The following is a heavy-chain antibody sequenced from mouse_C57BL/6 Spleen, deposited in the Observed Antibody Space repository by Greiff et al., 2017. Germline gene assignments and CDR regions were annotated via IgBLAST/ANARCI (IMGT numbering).Heavy chain of an antibody. V-gene: IGHV6-6*01. Sequence: EVQRVESGGGLVQPGGSMKLSCAASGFTFSDAWMDWVRQSPEKGLEWVAEIRNKANNHATYYAESVKGRFTISRDDSKSSVYLQMNSLRAEDTGIYYCTLYDYSYAMDYWGQGTSVTVSS. CDR3: TLYDYSYAMDY. D-gene: IGHD2-4*01. CDR1: GFTFSDAW. J-gene: IGHJ4*01. CDR2: IRNKANNHAT.